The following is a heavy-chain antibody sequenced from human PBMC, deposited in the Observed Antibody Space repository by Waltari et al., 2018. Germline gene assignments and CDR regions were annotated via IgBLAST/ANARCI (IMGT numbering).Heavy chain of an antibody. Sequence: QVQLVQSGAEVKKPGSSVKVSCKASGGTFSSDVISWVRQVPGQGLEWMGRINPVYGTANYAQKFQGRVTITTDESTSTAYMELSSLRSEDTAVYYCARDGGNWNRALDYWGQGTLVTVSS. CDR2: INPVYGTA. CDR3: ARDGGNWNRALDY. CDR1: GGTFSSDV. D-gene: IGHD1-20*01. V-gene: IGHV1-69*05. J-gene: IGHJ4*02.